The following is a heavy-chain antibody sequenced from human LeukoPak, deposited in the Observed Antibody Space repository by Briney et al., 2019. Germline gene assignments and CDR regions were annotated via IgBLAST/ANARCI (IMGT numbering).Heavy chain of an antibody. J-gene: IGHJ4*02. V-gene: IGHV3-21*04. D-gene: IGHD6-19*01. Sequence: PGGSLRLSCAASGFTFSSYSMNWVRQAPGKGLEWVSSISSNSSYIYYADSVKGRFTISRDNSKNTLYLQMNSLRAEDTAVYYCAKDRALVGIAVASFDYWGQGTLVTVSS. CDR2: ISSNSSYI. CDR1: GFTFSSYS. CDR3: AKDRALVGIAVASFDY.